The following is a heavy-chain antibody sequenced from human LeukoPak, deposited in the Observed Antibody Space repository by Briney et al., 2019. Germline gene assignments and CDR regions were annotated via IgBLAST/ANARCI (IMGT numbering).Heavy chain of an antibody. CDR1: GGSISSYY. V-gene: IGHV4-59*01. J-gene: IGHJ4*02. Sequence: SETLSLPCTVSGGSISSYYWSWIRQPPGRGLEWIGYIYYSGSTTYNPSFKTRVTISVDTSNNQLSLRLTSVTAADTAVYYCARGGWLKSGDYFDNWGQGTLVTVSS. D-gene: IGHD5-24*01. CDR3: ARGGWLKSGDYFDN. CDR2: IYYSGST.